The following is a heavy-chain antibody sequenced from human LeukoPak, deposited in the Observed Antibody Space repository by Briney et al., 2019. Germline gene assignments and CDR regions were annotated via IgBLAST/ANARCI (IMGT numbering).Heavy chain of an antibody. D-gene: IGHD3-10*01. CDR3: AKRGIVIRAVIIIGFHKEAYYFDY. V-gene: IGHV3-23*01. J-gene: IGHJ4*02. CDR2: ISERGGST. CDR1: GFTFSSYA. Sequence: PGGSLRLSCAASGFTFSSYAMNWVRQAPGKGLEWVSGISERGGSTNYADSVKGRFIISRDTSKNTVYLQMNSLRVEDTAVYFCAKRGIVIRAVIIIGFHKEAYYFDYWGQGILVTVSS.